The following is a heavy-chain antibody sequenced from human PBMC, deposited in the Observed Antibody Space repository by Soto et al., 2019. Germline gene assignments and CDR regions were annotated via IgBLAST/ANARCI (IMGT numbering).Heavy chain of an antibody. V-gene: IGHV4-59*01. CDR3: ARGIYYYDSSGYMSWFDP. CDR1: DVSISNYY. D-gene: IGHD3-22*01. CDR2: IYYSGST. J-gene: IGHJ5*02. Sequence: LETLSLTYTVSDVSISNYYWSWIRQPPGKGLEWIGYIYYSGSTNYNPSLKSRVTISVDTSKNQFSLKLSSVTAADTAVYYCARGIYYYDSSGYMSWFDPWGQGTLVTVSS.